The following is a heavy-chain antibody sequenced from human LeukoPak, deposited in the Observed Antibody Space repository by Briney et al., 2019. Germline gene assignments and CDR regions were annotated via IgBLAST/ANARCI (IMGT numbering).Heavy chain of an antibody. D-gene: IGHD3-9*01. V-gene: IGHV4-39*01. Sequence: SETLSLTCTVSGGSISSSSYYWGWIRQPPGKGLEWIGSIYYSGSTYYNPSLKSRVTISVDTSKNQFSLKLSSVTAADTAVYYCARLSPSIFWGQGTLVTVSS. CDR3: ARLSPSIF. CDR1: GGSISSSSYY. CDR2: IYYSGST. J-gene: IGHJ4*02.